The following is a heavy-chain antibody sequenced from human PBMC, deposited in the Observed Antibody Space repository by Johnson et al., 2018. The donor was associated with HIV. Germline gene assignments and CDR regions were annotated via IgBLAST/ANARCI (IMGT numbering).Heavy chain of an antibody. V-gene: IGHV3-23*04. D-gene: IGHD3-22*01. Sequence: VQLVESGGGLVKPGGSLRLSCAASGFTFSSYAMSWVRQAPGKGLEWVSAISGSGGSTYYADSVKGRFTISRDNAKNSLYLQMDDLRAEDMAVYYCAIPYYYDSGDYRWGQGTMVTVSS. CDR2: ISGSGGST. J-gene: IGHJ3*01. CDR1: GFTFSSYA. CDR3: AIPYYYDSGDYR.